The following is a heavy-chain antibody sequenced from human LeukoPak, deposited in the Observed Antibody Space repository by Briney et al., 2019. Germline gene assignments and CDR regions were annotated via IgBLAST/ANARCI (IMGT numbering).Heavy chain of an antibody. V-gene: IGHV3-23*01. CDR2: ISGSGANT. CDR1: AFIFSGHW. CDR3: AKSRYSGNFVFDY. Sequence: PGGSLRLSCEGSAFIFSGHWMNWVRQTPGKGPEWVAGISGSGANTYYADSVKGRFTISRDNSKNTLYLQMNSLRAEDTAVYYCAKSRYSGNFVFDYWGQGTLVTVSS. D-gene: IGHD5-12*01. J-gene: IGHJ4*02.